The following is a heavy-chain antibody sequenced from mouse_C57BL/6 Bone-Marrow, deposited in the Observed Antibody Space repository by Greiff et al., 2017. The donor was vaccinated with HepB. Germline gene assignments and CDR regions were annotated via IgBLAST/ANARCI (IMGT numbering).Heavy chain of an antibody. J-gene: IGHJ4*01. CDR3: ARYGSSSPYYYAMDY. D-gene: IGHD1-1*01. CDR1: GFTFTDYY. Sequence: EVKLVESGGGLVQPGGSLSLSCAASGFTFTDYYMSWVRQPPGKALEWLGFIRNKANGYTTEYSASVKGRFTISRDNSQSIPYLQMNALRAEDSATYYCARYGSSSPYYYAMDYWGQGTSVTVSS. CDR2: IRNKANGYTT. V-gene: IGHV7-3*01.